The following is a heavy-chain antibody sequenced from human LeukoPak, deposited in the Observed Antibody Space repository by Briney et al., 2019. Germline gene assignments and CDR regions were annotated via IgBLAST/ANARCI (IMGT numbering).Heavy chain of an antibody. V-gene: IGHV3-43*02. J-gene: IGHJ4*02. D-gene: IGHD6-19*01. Sequence: PGGSLRLSCAASGFTFDDYAMHWVRQAPGKGLEWVSLISGDGGSTYYADSVKGRFTISRDNSKNTLYLQMNSLRAEDTAVYYCARERSSGWVDYFDYWGQGTLVTVSS. CDR3: ARERSSGWVDYFDY. CDR2: ISGDGGST. CDR1: GFTFDDYA.